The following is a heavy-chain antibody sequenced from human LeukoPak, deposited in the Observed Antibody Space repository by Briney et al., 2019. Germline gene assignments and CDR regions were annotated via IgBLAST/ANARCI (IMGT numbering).Heavy chain of an antibody. Sequence: PGGSLRLSCAASGFTFGSYAMHWVRQAPGKGLEWVSVISSDENNKYYADSVKGRFTISRDNSKNTLYLQMSSLRPEDTAVYYCAKEGRWLQLGGAFDIWGQGTMVTVSS. D-gene: IGHD5-24*01. CDR2: ISSDENNK. V-gene: IGHV3-30*18. CDR3: AKEGRWLQLGGAFDI. CDR1: GFTFGSYA. J-gene: IGHJ3*02.